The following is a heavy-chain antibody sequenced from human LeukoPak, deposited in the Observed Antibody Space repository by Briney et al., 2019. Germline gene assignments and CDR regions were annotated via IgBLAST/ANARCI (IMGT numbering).Heavy chain of an antibody. CDR3: ARGGILWFGESYPAPFDY. J-gene: IGHJ4*02. V-gene: IGHV3-66*01. Sequence: GGSLRLSCAASGFTVSSNYMSWVRQAPGKGLEWVSVIYSGGSTYYADSVKGRFTISRDNSKNTLYLQMNSLRAEDTAVYYCARGGILWFGESYPAPFDYWGQGTLVTVSS. CDR2: IYSGGST. CDR1: GFTVSSNY. D-gene: IGHD3-10*01.